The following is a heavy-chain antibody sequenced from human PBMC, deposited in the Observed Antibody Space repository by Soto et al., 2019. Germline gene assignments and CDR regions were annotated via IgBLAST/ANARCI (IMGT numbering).Heavy chain of an antibody. CDR2: ISSSSSTI. D-gene: IGHD3-22*01. CDR3: ARDSSTPNYYDSSFDAFDI. V-gene: IGHV3-48*02. CDR1: GFTFSSYS. J-gene: IGHJ3*02. Sequence: PGGSLRLSCAASGFTFSSYSMNWVRQAPGKGLEWVSYISSSSSTIYYADSVKGRFTISRDNAKNSLYLQMNSLRDEDTAVYYCARDSSTPNYYDSSFDAFDIWGQGTMVTVSS.